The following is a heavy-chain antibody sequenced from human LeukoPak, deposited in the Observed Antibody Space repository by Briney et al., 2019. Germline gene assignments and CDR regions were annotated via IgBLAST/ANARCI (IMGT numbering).Heavy chain of an antibody. V-gene: IGHV1-8*03. J-gene: IGHJ4*02. CDR3: ARGTRYLDWLLGD. Sequence: ASVKVSCKASGYTFTSYDINWVRQATGQGLEWMGWMHPNSGNTGYAQKFQGRVTITRNTSISTAYMELSSLRSEDTAVYYCARGTRYLDWLLGDWGQGTLVTVSS. CDR2: MHPNSGNT. D-gene: IGHD3-9*01. CDR1: GYTFTSYD.